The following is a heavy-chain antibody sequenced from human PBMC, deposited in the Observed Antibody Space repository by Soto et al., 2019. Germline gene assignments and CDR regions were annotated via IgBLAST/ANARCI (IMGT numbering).Heavy chain of an antibody. Sequence: SETLSLTCTVSGGSISSGGYYWTWIRQHPGKGLEWIGHIYYSGSTNHNPSLKSRVTISLDTSQNQFSLKLTSVTAADTAVYYCARSTSMHAFDIWGQGTMVTVSS. J-gene: IGHJ3*02. CDR3: ARSTSMHAFDI. V-gene: IGHV4-31*03. CDR1: GGSISSGGYY. CDR2: IYYSGST.